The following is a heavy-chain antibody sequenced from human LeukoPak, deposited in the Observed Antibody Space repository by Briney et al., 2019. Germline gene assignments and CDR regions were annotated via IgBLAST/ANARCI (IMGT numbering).Heavy chain of an antibody. CDR2: INHSGST. J-gene: IGHJ4*02. CDR3: ARGWKRWLQLASFDY. Sequence: SETLSLTXAVYGGSFSGYYWSWIRQPPGKGLEWIGEINHSGSTNYNPSLKSRVTISVDTSKNQFSLKLSSVTAADTAVYYCARGWKRWLQLASFDYWGQGTLVTVSS. CDR1: GGSFSGYY. V-gene: IGHV4-34*01. D-gene: IGHD5-24*01.